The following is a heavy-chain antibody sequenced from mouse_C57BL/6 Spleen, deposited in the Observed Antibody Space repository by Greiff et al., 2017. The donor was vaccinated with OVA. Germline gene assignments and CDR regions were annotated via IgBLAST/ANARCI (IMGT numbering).Heavy chain of an antibody. V-gene: IGHV3-6*01. J-gene: IGHJ1*03. D-gene: IGHD1-1*01. CDR3: AREAYGSSSHWYFDV. CDR1: GYSITSGYY. Sequence: EVKLQESGPGLVKPSQSLSLTCSVTGYSITSGYYWNWIRQFPGNKLEWMGYISYDGSNNYNPSLKNRISITRDTSKNQFFLKLNSVTTEDTATYYCAREAYGSSSHWYFDVWGTGTTVTVSS. CDR2: ISYDGSN.